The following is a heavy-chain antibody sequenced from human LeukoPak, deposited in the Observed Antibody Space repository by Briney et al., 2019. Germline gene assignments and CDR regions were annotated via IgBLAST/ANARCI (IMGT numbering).Heavy chain of an antibody. CDR2: ISGSGGST. CDR1: GFAFSSYA. D-gene: IGHD3-22*01. V-gene: IGHV3-23*01. Sequence: GGSLRLSCAASGFAFSSYAMSWVRQAPGKGLEWFTTISGSGGSTYHADSVKGRFTISRDSSKNTVYLQMNSLRAEDTAAYYCAKGDSSGNPRRYFDYWGQGTLVTVSS. CDR3: AKGDSSGNPRRYFDY. J-gene: IGHJ4*02.